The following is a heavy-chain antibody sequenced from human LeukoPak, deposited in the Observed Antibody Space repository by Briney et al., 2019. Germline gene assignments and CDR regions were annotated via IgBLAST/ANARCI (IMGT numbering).Heavy chain of an antibody. CDR3: ARDRGSSSSDY. Sequence: GGSLRLSCAASGFTFSSYEMNWVRQAPGKGLEWVSYISSSGSTIYYADSVKGRFTISRDNAKNSLYLQMNSLRAEDTAVYYCARDRGSSSSDYWGQGTLVTVSS. CDR1: GFTFSSYE. V-gene: IGHV3-48*03. CDR2: ISSSGSTI. D-gene: IGHD6-6*01. J-gene: IGHJ4*02.